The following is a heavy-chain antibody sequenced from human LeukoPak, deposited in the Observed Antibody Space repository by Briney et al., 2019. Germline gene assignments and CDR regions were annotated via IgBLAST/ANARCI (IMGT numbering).Heavy chain of an antibody. CDR3: AKASWVSSTDAVR. CDR2: VTAGGRST. D-gene: IGHD6-19*01. CDR1: GFTFSSNA. Sequence: GGSLRLSCAASGFTFSSNAMSWVRQVPGKGLQWVSAVTAGGRSTFYADSVKGRFTLSSDSSRNTVYFQLNNLRVEDTAIYYCAKASWVSSTDAVRWGQGTLVTVSS. V-gene: IGHV3-23*01. J-gene: IGHJ4*02.